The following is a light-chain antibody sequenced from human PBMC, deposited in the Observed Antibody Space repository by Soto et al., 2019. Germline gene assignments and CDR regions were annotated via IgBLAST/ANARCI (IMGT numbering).Light chain of an antibody. V-gene: IGKV1-5*03. CDR3: QQPGT. J-gene: IGKJ2*01. Sequence: DIQMTQSPSTLSASVGDRVTITCRASQSISSWLAWYQQKPGKAPKLLIYKASSLESGVPSRFSGSGSGTEFTLTISSLQPDDFATYYCQQPGTFGQGTKLEIK. CDR2: KAS. CDR1: QSISSW.